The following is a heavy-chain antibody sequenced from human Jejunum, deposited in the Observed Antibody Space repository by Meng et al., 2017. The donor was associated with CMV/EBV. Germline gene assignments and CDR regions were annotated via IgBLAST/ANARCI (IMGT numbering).Heavy chain of an antibody. Sequence: AAHGFTFRGNGMGWVRQSRRKGWEWVSNIGVAGDTYYVGSVKGRFTISRETAKNSLYLQMNSLRAGDTAVYYCSRVHPYYFGMDVWGQGTTVTVSS. CDR3: SRVHPYYFGMDV. J-gene: IGHJ6*02. CDR2: IGVAGDT. V-gene: IGHV3-13*01. CDR1: GFTFRGNG.